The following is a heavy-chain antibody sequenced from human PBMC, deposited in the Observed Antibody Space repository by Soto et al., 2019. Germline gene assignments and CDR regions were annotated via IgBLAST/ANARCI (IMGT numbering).Heavy chain of an antibody. D-gene: IGHD3-22*01. CDR3: AREQGLYFDH. CDR1: GFTFSGYW. V-gene: IGHV3-7*01. CDR2: IKREGREQ. J-gene: IGHJ4*02. Sequence: PGGSLRLSCAASGFTFSGYWMSWVRQAPGKGLEGVANIKREGREQYYVDSVKGRFTISRDNAKNSLYLQMNSLRAEDTAVYYCAREQGLYFDHWGQGALVTVSS.